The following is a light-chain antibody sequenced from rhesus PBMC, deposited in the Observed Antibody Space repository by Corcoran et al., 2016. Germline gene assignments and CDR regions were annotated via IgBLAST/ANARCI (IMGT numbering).Light chain of an antibody. CDR2: KAS. J-gene: IGKJ3*01. Sequence: DIQMTQSPSSLSASVGDTVTITCRASQSISSWLDWYQQKPGKAPKLLIYKASSLQSGVPSRCSGSGSGTDFTLTISSLQPEDCANYYGLQYNSLPFTFGPGTKLDIK. CDR3: LQYNSLPFT. V-gene: IGKV1-22*01. CDR1: QSISSW.